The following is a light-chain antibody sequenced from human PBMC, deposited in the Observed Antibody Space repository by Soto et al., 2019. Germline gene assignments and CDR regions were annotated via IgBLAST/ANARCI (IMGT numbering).Light chain of an antibody. Sequence: EIVLTQSPATLSLSPGKRATLSCRASQRIYSAYLGWYQQKPGQAPRPLIYGTSSRATGIPDRFSGSGSGTDFTLTISRLEPEDFAVYYCQQYGNSPITFGQGTRLEIK. CDR3: QQYGNSPIT. J-gene: IGKJ5*01. CDR1: QRIYSAY. CDR2: GTS. V-gene: IGKV3-20*01.